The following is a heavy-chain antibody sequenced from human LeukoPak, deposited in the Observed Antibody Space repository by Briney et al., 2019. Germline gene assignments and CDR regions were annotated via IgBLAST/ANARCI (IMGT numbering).Heavy chain of an antibody. V-gene: IGHV3-74*01. Sequence: QPGGSLRLSCAASGFTFSTYWMYWVRQAPGKGLVWVSRINSEGSSTTYADSVKGRFTISRDNAKNTLYLQMNSLRAEDTALYYCARHYSYGMDVWGQGTTVTVSS. CDR1: GFTFSTYW. CDR3: ARHYSYGMDV. CDR2: INSEGSST. J-gene: IGHJ6*02.